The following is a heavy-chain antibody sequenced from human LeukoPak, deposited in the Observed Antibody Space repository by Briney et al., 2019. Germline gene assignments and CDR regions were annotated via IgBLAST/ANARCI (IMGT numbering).Heavy chain of an antibody. V-gene: IGHV4-59*08. J-gene: IGHJ4*02. Sequence: PSETLSLTCTVSGGSISSYYWSWIRQPPGEGREWSAYISDIGSINYNPSLKSRGTISLDTSKNQSSLTLSSVTAADTAVYYCAGHHPRNTVDFWGQGTLVTVSS. D-gene: IGHD2/OR15-2a*01. CDR2: ISDIGSI. CDR1: GGSISSYY. CDR3: AGHHPRNTVDF.